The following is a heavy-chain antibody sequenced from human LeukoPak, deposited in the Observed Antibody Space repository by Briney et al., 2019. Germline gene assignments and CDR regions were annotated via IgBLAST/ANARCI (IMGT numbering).Heavy chain of an antibody. J-gene: IGHJ4*02. Sequence: GGSLRLSCAASGFTFSSYWMNWVRRAPGKGLEWVANIKQDESEKYYVDSVKGRFNISRDNAKNPLYLQMNNLRAEDTAVYYCARVLDSSTSRYQSLKYWGQGTLVTVSS. V-gene: IGHV3-7*01. CDR2: IKQDESEK. D-gene: IGHD2-2*01. CDR3: ARVLDSSTSRYQSLKY. CDR1: GFTFSSYW.